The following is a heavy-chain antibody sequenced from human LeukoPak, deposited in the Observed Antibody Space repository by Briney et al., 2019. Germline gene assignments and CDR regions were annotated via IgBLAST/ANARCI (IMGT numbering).Heavy chain of an antibody. CDR1: GGSMSPYH. V-gene: IGHV4-59*08. CDR3: ARSRTAMVKVWFDP. CDR2: IYYSGST. J-gene: IGHJ5*02. D-gene: IGHD5-18*01. Sequence: PSETLSLTCTVSGGSMSPYHWGWIRQPPGKGLEWTGYIYYSGSTNYNPSLKSRVTISVDTSKNQFSLKLSSVTAADTAVYYCARSRTAMVKVWFDPWGQGTLVTVSS.